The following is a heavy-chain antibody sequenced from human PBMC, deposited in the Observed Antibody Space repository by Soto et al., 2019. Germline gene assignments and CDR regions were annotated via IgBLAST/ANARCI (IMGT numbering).Heavy chain of an antibody. CDR1: GYTFSSYG. V-gene: IGHV1-18*01. CDR3: ARDQGITIFGVVIEKSDAFDI. Sequence: ASVKVSCKASGYTFSSYGITWVRQAPGQGLEWMGWISADNGNTKYAQKLQGRLTMTTDTSTRTAYMELRRLRSDDTAVYYCARDQGITIFGVVIEKSDAFDIWGQGTMVTVSS. CDR2: ISADNGNT. J-gene: IGHJ3*02. D-gene: IGHD3-3*01.